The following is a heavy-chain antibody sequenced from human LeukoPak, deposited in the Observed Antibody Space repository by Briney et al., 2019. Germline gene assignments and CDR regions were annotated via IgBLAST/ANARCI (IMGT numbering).Heavy chain of an antibody. V-gene: IGHV1-8*01. CDR2: MNPNSGNT. Sequence: ASVKVSCKASGYTFTSYDINWVRQATGQGLEWMRWMNPNSGNTGYAQKFQGRVTMTRNTSISTAYMELSSLRSEDTAVYYCARGCLRCHDAFDIWGQGTMVTVSS. CDR3: ARGCLRCHDAFDI. J-gene: IGHJ3*02. CDR1: GYTFTSYD. D-gene: IGHD5-24*01.